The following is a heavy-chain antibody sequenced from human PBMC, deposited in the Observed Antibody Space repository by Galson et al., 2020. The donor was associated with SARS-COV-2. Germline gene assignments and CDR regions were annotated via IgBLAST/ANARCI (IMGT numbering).Heavy chain of an antibody. CDR3: VRDESGAWRSDSFDI. CDR2: ISGYNGNT. J-gene: IGHJ3*02. CDR1: GYTFTNYG. V-gene: IGHV1-18*04. D-gene: IGHD1-26*01. Sequence: ASVKVSCKASGYTFTNYGISWVRQAPGQGLEWMGWISGYNGNTNFEQKVRDRVTMSTDTSTSTAYMELRSLRYDDTAVYYCVRDESGAWRSDSFDIWGQGTMVTVSP.